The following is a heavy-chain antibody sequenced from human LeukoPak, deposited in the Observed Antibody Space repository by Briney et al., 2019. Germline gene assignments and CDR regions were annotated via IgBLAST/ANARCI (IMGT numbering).Heavy chain of an antibody. J-gene: IGHJ5*02. CDR2: ISWNSGSI. Sequence: GRSLRLSCAASGFTFDDYAMHWVRQVPGKGLEWVSGISWNSGSIGYADSVKGRFTISRDNAKKSLYLQMNSLRGEDTAVYYCARPSGRFLERGWFDPWGQGTLVTASS. D-gene: IGHD3-3*01. CDR1: GFTFDDYA. CDR3: ARPSGRFLERGWFDP. V-gene: IGHV3-9*01.